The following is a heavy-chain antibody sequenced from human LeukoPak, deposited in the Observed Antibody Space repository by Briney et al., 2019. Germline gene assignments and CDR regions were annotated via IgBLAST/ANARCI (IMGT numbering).Heavy chain of an antibody. CDR2: IKQDGSEK. CDR3: ARRKRLGAFDI. CDR1: GFTFSDYY. V-gene: IGHV3-7*01. Sequence: PGGYLRLSCEVSGFTFSDYYMSWIRQAPGKGLEWEANIKQDGSEKYYVDSVKGRFTISRDNAKNSLYLQMNSLRAEDTAVYYCARRKRLGAFDIWGQGTMVTVSS. D-gene: IGHD3-16*01. J-gene: IGHJ3*02.